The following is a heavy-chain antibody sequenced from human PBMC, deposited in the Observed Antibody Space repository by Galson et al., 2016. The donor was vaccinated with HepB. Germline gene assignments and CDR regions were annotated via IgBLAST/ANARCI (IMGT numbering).Heavy chain of an antibody. V-gene: IGHV3-7*01. J-gene: IGHJ3*01. CDR3: ARVVSPGYGGTYYDAFDV. CDR1: GFTFHSFA. CDR2: IKEDGSVQ. D-gene: IGHD1-26*01. Sequence: SLRLSCAASGFTFHSFAMSWVRQAPGEGLEWVANIKEDGSVQNYVDSVKGRFTISRDNAKNPLYLQMDSLRAEDTAVYYGARVVSPGYGGTYYDAFDVWGQGTMVTVSS.